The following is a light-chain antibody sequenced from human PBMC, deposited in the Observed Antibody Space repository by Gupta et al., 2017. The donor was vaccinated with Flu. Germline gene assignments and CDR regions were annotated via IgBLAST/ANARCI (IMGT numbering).Light chain of an antibody. CDR3: SAYARGITWV. CDR2: KAT. CDR1: STDIGSYNL. V-gene: IGLV2-23*01. Sequence: SITISCTGSSTDIGSYNLVSCYQHPPGTPTKLTIYKATKRPSGVSDRFSGSKSGNTASLTISGLQPEDDAYYYCSAYARGITWVFGGGTKVTVL. J-gene: IGLJ3*02.